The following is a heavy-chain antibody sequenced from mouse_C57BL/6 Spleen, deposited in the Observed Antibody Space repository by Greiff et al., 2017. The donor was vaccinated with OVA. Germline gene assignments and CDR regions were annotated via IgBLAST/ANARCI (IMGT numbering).Heavy chain of an antibody. CDR2: IYPRSGNT. J-gene: IGHJ4*01. D-gene: IGHD1-1*01. CDR3: ARYTTVVEDYAMDY. CDR1: GYTFTSYG. Sequence: QVQLKESGAELARPGASVKLSCKASGYTFTSYGISWVKQRTGQGLEWIGEIYPRSGNTYYNEKFKGKATLTADKSSSTAYMELRSLTSEDSAVYFCARYTTVVEDYAMDYWGQGTSVTVSS. V-gene: IGHV1-81*01.